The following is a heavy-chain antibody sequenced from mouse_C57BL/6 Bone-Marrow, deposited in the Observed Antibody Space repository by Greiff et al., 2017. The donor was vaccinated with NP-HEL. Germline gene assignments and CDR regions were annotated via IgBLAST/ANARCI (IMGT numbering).Heavy chain of an antibody. V-gene: IGHV5-16*01. J-gene: IGHJ4*01. Sequence: EVMLVESEGGLVQPGSSMKLSCTASGFTFSDYYMAWVRQVPEKGLEWVANINYDGSSTYYLDSLKSRFIISRDNAKNILYLQMSSLKSEDTATYYCARGELYYGNYYYAMDYWGQGTSVTVSS. CDR3: ARGELYYGNYYYAMDY. CDR1: GFTFSDYY. D-gene: IGHD2-1*01. CDR2: INYDGSST.